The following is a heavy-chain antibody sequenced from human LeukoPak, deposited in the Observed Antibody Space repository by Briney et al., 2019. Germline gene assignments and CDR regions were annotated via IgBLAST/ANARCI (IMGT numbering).Heavy chain of an antibody. J-gene: IGHJ4*02. V-gene: IGHV4-59*08. Sequence: SETLSLTCTVSGGSISSYYWSWIRQPPGKGLEWIGYIYYSGTTNYNPSLKSRVTISVGTSKNQFSLKLSSVTAADTAVYYCARGSSSWFYNYWGQGTLVTVSS. CDR3: ARGSSSWFYNY. D-gene: IGHD6-13*01. CDR1: GGSISSYY. CDR2: IYYSGTT.